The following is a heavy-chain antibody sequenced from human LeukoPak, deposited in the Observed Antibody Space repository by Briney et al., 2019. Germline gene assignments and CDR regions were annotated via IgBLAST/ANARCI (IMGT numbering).Heavy chain of an antibody. CDR2: ISAYNGNT. D-gene: IGHD3-3*01. CDR3: ARPLNFGVVALDAFDI. CDR1: GYTFTSYG. J-gene: IGHJ3*02. V-gene: IGHV1-18*01. Sequence: ASVKVSCKASGYTFTSYGISWVRQAPGQGLEWMGWISAYNGNTNYAQKLQGRVTMTTDTSTSTAYMELRSLRSDDTAVYYCARPLNFGVVALDAFDIWGQGTMVTVSS.